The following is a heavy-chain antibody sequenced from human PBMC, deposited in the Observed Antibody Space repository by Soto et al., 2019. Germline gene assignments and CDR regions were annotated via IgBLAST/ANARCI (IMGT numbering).Heavy chain of an antibody. J-gene: IGHJ6*02. V-gene: IGHV1-69*01. D-gene: IGHD1-26*01. CDR3: ARDLRGSYYYYYGMDV. Sequence: QVQLVQSGAEVKKPGSSVKVSCKASGGTFSSYAISWVRQAPGQGREGMGGVIPIFGTADYAQKFQGRVTITAAESTSTAYMELSSLRSEDTAVYYCARDLRGSYYYYYGMDVWGQGTTVTVSS. CDR2: VIPIFGTA. CDR1: GGTFSSYA.